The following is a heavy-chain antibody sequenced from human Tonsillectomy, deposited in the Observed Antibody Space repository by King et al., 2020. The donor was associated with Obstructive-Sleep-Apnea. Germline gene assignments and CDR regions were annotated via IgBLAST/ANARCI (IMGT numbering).Heavy chain of an antibody. D-gene: IGHD3-10*01. J-gene: IGHJ6*02. CDR1: GFTFSSFG. V-gene: IGHV3-30*18. CDR2: ISYDGSNN. CDR3: AKYSLYTSGSYAMDV. Sequence: VQLVESGGGVVQPGRSLRLSCAASGFTFSSFGMHWVRQAPGKGLAWVAVISYDGSNNYYADSVKGRFTISRDNSMNTLYLQMNSLRAEETAVYYCAKYSLYTSGSYAMDVWGQGTTVTVSS.